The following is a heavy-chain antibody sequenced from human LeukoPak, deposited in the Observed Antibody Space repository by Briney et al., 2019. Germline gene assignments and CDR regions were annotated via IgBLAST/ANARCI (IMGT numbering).Heavy chain of an antibody. V-gene: IGHV4-31*03. CDR1: GGSISSGGYY. CDR2: IYYTGTT. J-gene: IGHJ4*02. CDR3: ARARVVGSFLFDS. Sequence: PSETLSLTCTVSGGSISSGGYYWSWIRQHPGKGLEWIGYIYYTGTTYYNSSLKSRVTISVDTSKNQFSLKLSSVTAADTAVYYCARARVVGSFLFDSWGQGTLVTVSS. D-gene: IGHD1-26*01.